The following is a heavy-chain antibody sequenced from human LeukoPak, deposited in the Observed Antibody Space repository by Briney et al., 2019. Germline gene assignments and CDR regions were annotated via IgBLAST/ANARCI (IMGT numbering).Heavy chain of an antibody. D-gene: IGHD2-15*01. CDR3: AKDKDTPATAQPQRGYFES. CDR2: IWYDGSHQ. J-gene: IGHJ4*02. CDR1: GFTFSRYS. V-gene: IGHV3-33*06. Sequence: GGSLRLSCAASGFTFSRYSMNWVRQAPGKGLEWVAVIWYDGSHQYYADSVKGRFTISRDNSKNTLDLQMNSLRVEDTAVYFCAKDKDTPATAQPQRGYFESWGQGTLVTVSS.